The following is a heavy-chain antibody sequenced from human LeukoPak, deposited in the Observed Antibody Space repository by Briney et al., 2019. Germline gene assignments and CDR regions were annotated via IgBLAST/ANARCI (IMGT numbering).Heavy chain of an antibody. Sequence: PGGSLRLSCAASGFTFSMYVMSWVRQAPGKGLEWVSAISGSGGTTYYADSVRGRFTISRDNSKNTLYLQMNSLRAEDTAVYYCAKSKGASAASGNFDYWGQGTLVTVSS. D-gene: IGHD2-2*01. J-gene: IGHJ4*02. CDR3: AKSKGASAASGNFDY. V-gene: IGHV3-23*01. CDR1: GFTFSMYV. CDR2: ISGSGGTT.